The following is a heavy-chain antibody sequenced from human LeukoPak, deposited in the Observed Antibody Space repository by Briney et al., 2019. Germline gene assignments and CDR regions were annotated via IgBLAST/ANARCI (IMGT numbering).Heavy chain of an antibody. CDR3: ARDLLPYSSGWYYFDY. CDR1: GGSFSGYY. Sequence: SETLSLTCAVYGGSFSGYYWSWIRQPPGKGLEWIGYIYYSGSTNYNPSLKSRVTISVDTSKNQFSLKLSSVTAADTAVYYCARDLLPYSSGWYYFDYWGQGTLVTVSS. D-gene: IGHD6-19*01. J-gene: IGHJ4*02. CDR2: IYYSGST. V-gene: IGHV4-59*01.